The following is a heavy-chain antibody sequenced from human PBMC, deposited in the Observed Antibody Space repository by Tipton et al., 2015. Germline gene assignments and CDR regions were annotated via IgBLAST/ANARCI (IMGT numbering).Heavy chain of an antibody. D-gene: IGHD3-10*01. CDR1: GYTFISYG. CDR2: ISAYTGDT. Sequence: QLVQSGAEVKKPGASVKVSCRAPGYTFISYGVSWVRQAPGQGLEWMGWISAYTGDTKYAQRLQGRVTMTTDTSTNTAYMELRSLTSDDAAVYYCARRDHGSGSSNDYWGQGTLVTVSS. V-gene: IGHV1-18*01. J-gene: IGHJ4*02. CDR3: ARRDHGSGSSNDY.